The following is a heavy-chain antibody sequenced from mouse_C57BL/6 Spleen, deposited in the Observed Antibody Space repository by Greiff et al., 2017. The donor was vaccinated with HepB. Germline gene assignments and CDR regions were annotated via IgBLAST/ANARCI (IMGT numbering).Heavy chain of an antibody. CDR3: TRAPYDYDGGNFDV. D-gene: IGHD2-4*01. Sequence: EVQLVESGEGLVKPGGSLKLSCAASGFTFSGYAMSWVRQTPEKRLEWVAYISSGGDYIYYADTVKGRFTISRDNARNTLYLQMSSLKSEDTAMYYCTRAPYDYDGGNFDVWGTGTTVTVSS. V-gene: IGHV5-9-1*02. CDR2: ISSGGDYI. CDR1: GFTFSGYA. J-gene: IGHJ1*03.